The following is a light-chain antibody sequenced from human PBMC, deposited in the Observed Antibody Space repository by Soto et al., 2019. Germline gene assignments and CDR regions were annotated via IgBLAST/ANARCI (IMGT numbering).Light chain of an antibody. CDR1: QSVSSSY. Sequence: EIVLTQSPGTLSLSQGERATLPCRASQSVSSSYLAWYQQKPGQAPRLLIYDASSRATGIPDRFSGGGSGTDFTLTISRLEPEDFAVYYCQQFSSYPLTFGGGTKVDI. CDR3: QQFSSYPLT. V-gene: IGKV3-20*01. J-gene: IGKJ4*01. CDR2: DAS.